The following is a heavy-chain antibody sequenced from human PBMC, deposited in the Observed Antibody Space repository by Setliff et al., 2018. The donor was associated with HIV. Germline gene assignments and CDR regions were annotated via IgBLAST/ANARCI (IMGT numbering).Heavy chain of an antibody. D-gene: IGHD1-26*01. CDR2: IKQDGSEK. V-gene: IGHV3-7*03. Sequence: GGSLRLSCVASGFTFSSNWLSWVRQAPGKGLEWVANIKQDGSEKYYVDSVKGRFTISRDNAKNSLYLQVNSLRAEDTAIYYCARGTDYSGWFYDYWGQGTQVTSPQ. CDR3: ARGTDYSGWFYDY. J-gene: IGHJ4*02. CDR1: GFTFSSNW.